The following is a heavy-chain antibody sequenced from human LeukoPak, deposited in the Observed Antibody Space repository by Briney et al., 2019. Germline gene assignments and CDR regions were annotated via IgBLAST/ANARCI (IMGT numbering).Heavy chain of an antibody. Sequence: ASVKVSCKASGYTFTSYGISCVRQAPGQGLEWMGWISAYNGNTNYAQKLQGRVTMTTDTSTSTAYMELRSLRSDDAAVYYCARADYDILTGYSDDAFDIWGQGTIVTVSS. CDR3: ARADYDILTGYSDDAFDI. D-gene: IGHD3-9*01. J-gene: IGHJ3*02. CDR1: GYTFTSYG. CDR2: ISAYNGNT. V-gene: IGHV1-18*04.